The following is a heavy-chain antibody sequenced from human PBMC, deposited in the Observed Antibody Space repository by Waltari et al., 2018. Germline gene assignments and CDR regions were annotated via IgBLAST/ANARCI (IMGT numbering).Heavy chain of an antibody. CDR1: AGTFSSCA. Sequence: FQLVHSGAEVMKPASSAKASCKAAAGTFSSCAISWVRQAPGQGLEWMGRIILIFGTANYAQKFQGRVTITADKSTSTAYMELSSLRSEDTAVYYCASTNLARGVTYDYWGQGTLVTVSS. CDR2: IILIFGTA. D-gene: IGHD2-21*02. J-gene: IGHJ4*02. V-gene: IGHV1-69*14. CDR3: ASTNLARGVTYDY.